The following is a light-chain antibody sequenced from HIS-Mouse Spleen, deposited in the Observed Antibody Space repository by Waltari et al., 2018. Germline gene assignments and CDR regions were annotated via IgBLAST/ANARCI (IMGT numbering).Light chain of an antibody. Sequence: QSALTQPASVSGSPGQSITTPSTGTSSDVGGYNYVPWYQQHPGKAPKLMSYEVSNRPSGVSNRFSGSKSGNTASLTISGLQAEDEADYYCSSYTSSSTWVFGGGTKLTVL. J-gene: IGLJ3*02. CDR2: EVS. V-gene: IGLV2-14*01. CDR3: SSYTSSSTWV. CDR1: SSDVGGYNY.